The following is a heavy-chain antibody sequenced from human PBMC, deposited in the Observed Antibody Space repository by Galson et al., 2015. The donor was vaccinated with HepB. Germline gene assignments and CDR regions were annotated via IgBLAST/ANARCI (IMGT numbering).Heavy chain of an antibody. J-gene: IGHJ1*01. Sequence: SVKVSCKASGYTFTSYYMHWVRQAPGQGLEWMGIINPSGGSTSYAQKFQGRVTMARDTSTSTVYMELSSLRSEDTAVYYCARDGSGGWYFQHWGQGTLVTVSS. V-gene: IGHV1-46*01. CDR1: GYTFTSYY. CDR2: INPSGGST. CDR3: ARDGSGGWYFQH. D-gene: IGHD6-19*01.